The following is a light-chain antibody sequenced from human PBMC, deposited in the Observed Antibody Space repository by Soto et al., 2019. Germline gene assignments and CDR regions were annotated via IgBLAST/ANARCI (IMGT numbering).Light chain of an antibody. Sequence: IVMTQSPATLSVSPGERATLSCRASQSINSNLAWYQQKPGQAPRLLMFRASIRATGFPARVSGSGSGTEFNITISRLHSEDSAIYYCQQYNNWPRATFGGGTKVESK. CDR2: RAS. V-gene: IGKV3-15*01. J-gene: IGKJ4*01. CDR3: QQYNNWPRAT. CDR1: QSINSN.